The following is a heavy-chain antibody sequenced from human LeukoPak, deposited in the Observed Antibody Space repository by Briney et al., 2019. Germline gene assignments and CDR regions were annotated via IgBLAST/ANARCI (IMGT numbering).Heavy chain of an antibody. Sequence: PGGSLRLSCAASGFTFSSYSMNWVRQAPGKGLEWVANIKQDGSEKYYVDSVKGRFTISRDNAKNSLYLQMNSLRAEDTAVYYCARAYYYGSWGQGTLVTVSS. CDR1: GFTFSSYS. CDR2: IKQDGSEK. D-gene: IGHD3-10*01. J-gene: IGHJ5*02. V-gene: IGHV3-7*01. CDR3: ARAYYYGS.